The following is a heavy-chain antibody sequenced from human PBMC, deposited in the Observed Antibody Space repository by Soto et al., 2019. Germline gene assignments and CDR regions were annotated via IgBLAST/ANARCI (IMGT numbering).Heavy chain of an antibody. CDR1: GGSISSGAYY. CDR3: ARVWDTAVGYLDY. D-gene: IGHD5-18*01. V-gene: IGHV4-31*03. J-gene: IGHJ4*02. Sequence: QVQLQESGPGLVKPSQTLSLTCTVSGGSISSGAYYWSWIRQHPGKGLEWIGNIYYSGSTDYNPSLESRVTISLDTSKNQFSLKLSSVTAADTAVYYCARVWDTAVGYLDYWGQGTLVTVSS. CDR2: IYYSGST.